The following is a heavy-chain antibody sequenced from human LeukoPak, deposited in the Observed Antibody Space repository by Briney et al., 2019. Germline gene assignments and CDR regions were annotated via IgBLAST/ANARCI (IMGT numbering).Heavy chain of an antibody. CDR1: GYTFTSYD. CDR3: ARAPSRFMISGVVHDPTYYYYYMDV. Sequence: ASVKVSCKASGYTFTSYDINWVRQATGQGLEWMGWMNPNSGNTGYAQKFQGRVTMTRNTSISTAYMELSSLRSEDTAVYYCARAPSRFMISGVVHDPTYYYYYMDVWGKGTTVTVSS. D-gene: IGHD3-3*01. CDR2: MNPNSGNT. J-gene: IGHJ6*03. V-gene: IGHV1-8*01.